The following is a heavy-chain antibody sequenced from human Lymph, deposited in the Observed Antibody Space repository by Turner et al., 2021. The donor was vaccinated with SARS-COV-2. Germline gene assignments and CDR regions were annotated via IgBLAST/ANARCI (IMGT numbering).Heavy chain of an antibody. D-gene: IGHD1-26*01. J-gene: IGHJ4*02. V-gene: IGHV3-30-3*01. CDR3: ARGLSGNYYFFDY. Sequence: QVQLVESGGGVVQPGRSLRLSCAASGFTFSNYAMHWVRQAPGNGLEWVALISYDGSNKYYADSVKGRFTISRDNSKNTLSLQMNSLRAEDTAVYYCARGLSGNYYFFDYWGQGTLVTVSS. CDR1: GFTFSNYA. CDR2: ISYDGSNK.